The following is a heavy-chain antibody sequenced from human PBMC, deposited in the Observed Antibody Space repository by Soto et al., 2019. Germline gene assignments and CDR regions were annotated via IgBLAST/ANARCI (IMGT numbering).Heavy chain of an antibody. Sequence: CKASGGTFSSYAISWVRQAPGQGLEWMGGIIPIFGTANYAQKFQGRVTITADESTSTAYMELSSLRSEDTAVYYCAHNYYYGMDVWGQGTTVTVSS. CDR2: IIPIFGTA. CDR3: AHNYYYGMDV. J-gene: IGHJ6*02. CDR1: GGTFSSYA. V-gene: IGHV1-69*01.